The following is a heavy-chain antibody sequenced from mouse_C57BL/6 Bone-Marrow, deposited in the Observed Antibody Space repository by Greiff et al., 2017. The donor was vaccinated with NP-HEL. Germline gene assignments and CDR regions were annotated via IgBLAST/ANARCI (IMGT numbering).Heavy chain of an antibody. V-gene: IGHV1-69*01. Sequence: QVQLQQSGAELVMPGASVKLSRKASGYTFTSYWMHWVKQRPGQGLEWIGEIDPSDSYTNYNQKFKGKSTLTVDKSSSTAYMQLSSLTSEDSAVYYCARETAQATLFAYWGQGTLVTVSA. CDR3: ARETAQATLFAY. CDR1: GYTFTSYW. CDR2: IDPSDSYT. J-gene: IGHJ3*01. D-gene: IGHD3-2*02.